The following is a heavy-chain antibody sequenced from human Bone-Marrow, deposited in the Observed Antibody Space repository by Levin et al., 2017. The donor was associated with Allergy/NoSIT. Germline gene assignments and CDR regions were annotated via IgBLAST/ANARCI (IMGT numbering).Heavy chain of an antibody. CDR1: GYTFTDYF. CDR2: INPNSGDT. CDR3: ARISSAAFDI. Sequence: AGGSLRLSCKASGYTFTDYFIHWVRLAPGQGLEWMGWINPNSGDTDSAQNFQDRVTMTRDTSISTAYMELSSLTSNDTALYYCARISSAAFDIWGQGTVVTVSS. V-gene: IGHV1-2*02. J-gene: IGHJ3*02. D-gene: IGHD6-19*01.